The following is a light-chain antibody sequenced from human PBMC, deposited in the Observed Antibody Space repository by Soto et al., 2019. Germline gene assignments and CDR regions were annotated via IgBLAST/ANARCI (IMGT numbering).Light chain of an antibody. CDR2: KTS. J-gene: IGKJ4*01. CDR3: QQYNSYPVT. Sequence: IQMTQSPSTLSASVGDRVTITCRARQSINTWLARYQQKPGKAPQVVIYKTSSSESGVPSRFSGSASGTEFTLTISSLQPDDFATYYCQQYNSYPVTFGGGTKVEIK. V-gene: IGKV1-5*03. CDR1: QSINTW.